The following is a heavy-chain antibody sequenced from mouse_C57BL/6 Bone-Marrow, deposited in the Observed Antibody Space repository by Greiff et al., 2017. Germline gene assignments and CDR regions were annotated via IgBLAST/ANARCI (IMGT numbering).Heavy chain of an antibody. CDR3: ARDNDEYDGVCFDY. D-gene: IGHD2-4*01. Sequence: EVKLLQSEAGLVQPGSSMKLSCTASGFTFSDYYMAWVRQVPGKGLEWVANINSDGSSTDYLDSLKSRFIFSRDNAKNILYLQMSSLKSEDTATYYCARDNDEYDGVCFDYWGQGTTLTVSS. CDR2: INSDGSST. V-gene: IGHV5-16*01. J-gene: IGHJ2*01. CDR1: GFTFSDYY.